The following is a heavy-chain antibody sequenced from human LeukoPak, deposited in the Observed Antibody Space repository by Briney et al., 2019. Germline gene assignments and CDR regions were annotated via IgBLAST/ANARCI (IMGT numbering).Heavy chain of an antibody. V-gene: IGHV1-69*04. D-gene: IGHD1-26*01. CDR3: AGGAWDQNWFDP. Sequence: SVKVSCKASGGAFSSYAISWVRQAPGQGLEWMGRIIPILGIANYAQKFQGRVTITADKSTSTAYMELSSLRSEDTAVYYCAGGAWDQNWFDPWGQGTLVTVSS. CDR2: IIPILGIA. CDR1: GGAFSSYA. J-gene: IGHJ5*02.